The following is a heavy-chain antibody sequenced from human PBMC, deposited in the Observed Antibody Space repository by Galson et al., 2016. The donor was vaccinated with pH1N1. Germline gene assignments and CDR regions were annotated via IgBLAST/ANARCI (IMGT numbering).Heavy chain of an antibody. CDR3: AREGLWPVVDAFDI. CDR1: GFTFSSYS. V-gene: IGHV3-48*04. J-gene: IGHJ3*02. Sequence: SLRLSCAASGFTFSSYSMNWVRQAPGKGLEWVSYISLSSSIIHYADSVKGRLIISRDSAKNSLYLQMNSLRAEDTALYYCAREGLWPVVDAFDIWGQGTMVTVSS. D-gene: IGHD4/OR15-4a*01. CDR2: ISLSSSII.